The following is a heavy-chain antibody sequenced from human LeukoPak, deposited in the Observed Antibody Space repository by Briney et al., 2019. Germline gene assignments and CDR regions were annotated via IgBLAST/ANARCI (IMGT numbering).Heavy chain of an antibody. Sequence: SETLSLTCTVSGGSISGYYWSWIRQPPGKGLEWIGYIYYSGSTNYNPSLKSRVTISVDTSKNQFSLKLSSVTAADTAVYYCARGGCSSTSCYGIRGPWGQGTLVTVSS. V-gene: IGHV4-59*01. CDR3: ARGGCSSTSCYGIRGP. CDR1: GGSISGYY. CDR2: IYYSGST. J-gene: IGHJ5*02. D-gene: IGHD2-2*01.